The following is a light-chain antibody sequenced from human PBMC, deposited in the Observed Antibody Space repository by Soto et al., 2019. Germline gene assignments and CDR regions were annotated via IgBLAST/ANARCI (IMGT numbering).Light chain of an antibody. CDR1: QNVNKR. J-gene: IGKJ1*01. V-gene: IGKV3-15*01. CDR2: GAF. Sequence: QSPAMLSVSPGERATLSCRARQNVNKRLAWCQQKAGPPPRVLIYGAFSRATGITARVSGCRSGSQFTLTIPSLPSEDFAVYYCQHFIIWPLLFGQGTKVDI. CDR3: QHFIIWPLL.